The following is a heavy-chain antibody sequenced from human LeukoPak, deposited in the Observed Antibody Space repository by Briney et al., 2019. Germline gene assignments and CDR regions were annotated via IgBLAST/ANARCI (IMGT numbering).Heavy chain of an antibody. CDR2: ISSSRSTI. CDR3: ARQGGLTHFVYFDY. D-gene: IGHD3-3*02. J-gene: IGHJ4*02. Sequence: GGSLRLSCAASGFTFSDYYMSWIRQAPGKGLGGVSYISSSRSTIYYADSVKGRFTISRDNAKNSLYLQMNSLRAEDTAVYYCARQGGLTHFVYFDYWGQGTLVTVSS. V-gene: IGHV3-11*01. CDR1: GFTFSDYY.